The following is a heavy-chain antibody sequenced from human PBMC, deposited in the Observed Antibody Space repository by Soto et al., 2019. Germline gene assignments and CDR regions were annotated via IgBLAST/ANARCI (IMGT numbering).Heavy chain of an antibody. J-gene: IGHJ3*02. CDR2: IYYSGST. D-gene: IGHD1-26*01. CDR3: ARDNTAIVGAYPGDAFDI. V-gene: IGHV4-31*03. Sequence: KPSETLSLTCTVSGGSISSGGYYWSWIRQHPGKGLEWIGYIYYSGSTYYNPSLKSRVTISVDTSKNQFSLKLSSVTAADTAVYYCARDNTAIVGAYPGDAFDIWGQGTMVTVSS. CDR1: GGSISSGGYY.